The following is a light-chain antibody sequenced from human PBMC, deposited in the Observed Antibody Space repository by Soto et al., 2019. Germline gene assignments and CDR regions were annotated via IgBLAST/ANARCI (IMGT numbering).Light chain of an antibody. CDR3: QQYNNWPLWT. CDR2: GAS. CDR1: QSVSSN. Sequence: EIVMTQSPAILSVSPGERATLSCRASQSVSSNLAWYQQKAGQAPRLLIYGASTRATGIPARFSGSGSGTEFTLTISSLQSEDFAVYYCQQYNNWPLWTFGQGTKVEIK. J-gene: IGKJ1*01. V-gene: IGKV3-15*01.